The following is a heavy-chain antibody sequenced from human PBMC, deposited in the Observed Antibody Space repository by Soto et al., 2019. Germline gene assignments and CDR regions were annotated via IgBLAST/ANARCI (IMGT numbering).Heavy chain of an antibody. V-gene: IGHV4-39*01. D-gene: IGHD3-9*01. Sequence: SETPSLTCTVSGGSISSSSYYWRWIRQPPGKGLEWIGSIYDRGSTYYNPSLKSRGTISVHTSMNQISLKLSAVTAAGTSVYYCARHSRGLYDILTGYYSWGQGTLVTVSS. J-gene: IGHJ5*01. CDR1: GGSISSSSYY. CDR3: ARHSRGLYDILTGYYS. CDR2: IYDRGST.